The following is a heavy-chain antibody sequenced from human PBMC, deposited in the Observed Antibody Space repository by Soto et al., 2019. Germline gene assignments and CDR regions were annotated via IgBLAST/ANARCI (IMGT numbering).Heavy chain of an antibody. CDR3: ARADYEILTGSYAMDV. Sequence: QVQLQESGPRLVKPSETLSLTCTVSDDFISSYYWNWIRQPAGKGLEWIGRVSTSGATNYNPSLESRVTMSVDTSKKQFSLKLTSVNAADTAVYFCARADYEILTGSYAMDVWGQGTTVTVSS. J-gene: IGHJ6*02. D-gene: IGHD3-9*01. CDR1: DDFISSYY. V-gene: IGHV4-4*07. CDR2: VSTSGAT.